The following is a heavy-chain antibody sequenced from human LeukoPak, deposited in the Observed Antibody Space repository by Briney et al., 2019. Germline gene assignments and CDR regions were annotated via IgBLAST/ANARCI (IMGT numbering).Heavy chain of an antibody. V-gene: IGHV3-11*01. D-gene: IGHD3-3*01. J-gene: IGHJ4*02. CDR2: ISSSGSTI. CDR3: ARVKGSGYRHSIDY. CDR1: GFTFSDYY. Sequence: PGGSLRLSCAASGFTFSDYYMSWIRQAPGKGLEWVSYISSSGSTIYYADSVKGRFTISRDNAKNSLYLQMNSLRAEDTALYYCARVKGSGYRHSIDYWGQGTLVTVSS.